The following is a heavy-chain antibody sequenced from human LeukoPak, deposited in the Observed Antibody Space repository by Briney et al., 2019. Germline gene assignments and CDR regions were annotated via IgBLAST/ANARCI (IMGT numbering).Heavy chain of an antibody. V-gene: IGHV1-2*06. D-gene: IGHD6-13*01. J-gene: IGHJ4*02. CDR1: GYTLTDHY. CDR3: ARGAAVGQTRDY. Sequence: ASVKVSCKASGYTLTDHYMHRVRQAPGQGLEWMGRINPSSGDANYAQRFQGRVFMTRDTSISTVYMELSSLRSDDTAVYYCARGAAVGQTRDYWGQGTLVTVSS. CDR2: INPSSGDA.